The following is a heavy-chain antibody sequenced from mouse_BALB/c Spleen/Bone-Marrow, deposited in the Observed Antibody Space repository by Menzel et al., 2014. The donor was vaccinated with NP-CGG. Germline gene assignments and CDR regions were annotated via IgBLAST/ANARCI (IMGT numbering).Heavy chain of an antibody. V-gene: IGHV4-1*02. D-gene: IGHD1-1*01. CDR2: INPDSSTI. CDR3: ARLGYYGALAY. Sequence: VQLQQSGGGLVQPGGSLKLSCAASGFDFSRYWMSRVRQAPGKGLEWIGEINPDSSTINYTPSLKDKFIISRDNAKNTLYLQMSKVRSEDTALYYCARLGYYGALAYWGQGTLVTVSA. J-gene: IGHJ3*01. CDR1: GFDFSRYW.